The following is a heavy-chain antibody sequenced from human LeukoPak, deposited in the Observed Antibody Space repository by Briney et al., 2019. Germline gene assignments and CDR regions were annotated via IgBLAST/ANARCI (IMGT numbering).Heavy chain of an antibody. CDR3: ARAPLMTGYEVYYYYGMDV. Sequence: VASVKVSCRASGYTFTSYGISWVRQAPGQGLEWMGGIIPIFGTANYAQKFQGRVTITADESTSTAYMELSSLRSEDTAVYYCARAPLMTGYEVYYYYGMDVWGQGTTVTVSS. V-gene: IGHV1-69*13. CDR2: IIPIFGTA. J-gene: IGHJ6*02. CDR1: GYTFTSYG. D-gene: IGHD3-9*01.